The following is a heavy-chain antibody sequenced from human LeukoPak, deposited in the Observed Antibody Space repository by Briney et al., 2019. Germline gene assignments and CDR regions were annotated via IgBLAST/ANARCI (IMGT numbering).Heavy chain of an antibody. CDR1: GYTFTSYG. D-gene: IGHD3-9*01. V-gene: IGHV1-18*01. J-gene: IGHJ5*02. Sequence: EASVKVSCKASGYTFTSYGISWVRQAPGQGLEWMGWISAYNGNTNYAQKLQGRVTMTTDTSTSTAYMELRSLRSDDTAVYYCARESRCLKRLVIEGWFDPWGQGTLVTVSS. CDR2: ISAYNGNT. CDR3: ARESRCLKRLVIEGWFDP.